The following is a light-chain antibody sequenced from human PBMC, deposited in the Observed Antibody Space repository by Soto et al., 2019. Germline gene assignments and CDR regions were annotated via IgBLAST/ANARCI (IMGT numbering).Light chain of an antibody. CDR3: QKLNGDPPFT. J-gene: IGKJ3*01. CDR2: AAA. Sequence: IHLTQSPSSLSASVGDRVTITCRASQDIGSYLGWYQQILGKAPKLLISAAATLQSGVPSRFSGSGSRTDFTLTISGLQPEDFATYYCQKLNGDPPFTFGPGTKVDIK. CDR1: QDIGSY. V-gene: IGKV1-9*01.